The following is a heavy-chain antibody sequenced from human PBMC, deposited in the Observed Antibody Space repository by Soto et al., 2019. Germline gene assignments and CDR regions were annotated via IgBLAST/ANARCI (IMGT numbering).Heavy chain of an antibody. D-gene: IGHD6-13*01. J-gene: IGHJ6*02. V-gene: IGHV1-69*13. CDR3: ARASAGYSSSWYFNGMDV. Sequence: GASVEVSCKASGGTFSSYAISWVRQAPGQGLEWMGGIIPIFGTANYAQKFQGRVTITADESTSTAYMELSSLRSEDTAVYYCARASAGYSSSWYFNGMDVWGQGTTVTVSS. CDR1: GGTFSSYA. CDR2: IIPIFGTA.